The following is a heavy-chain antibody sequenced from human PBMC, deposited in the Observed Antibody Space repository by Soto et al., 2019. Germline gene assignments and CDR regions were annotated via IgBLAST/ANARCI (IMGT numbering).Heavy chain of an antibody. CDR3: ARYGVATRWVLPHGMDA. D-gene: IGHD5-12*01. J-gene: IGHJ6*02. Sequence: QAQLVQSGDEVKKPGASVKVSCKASGYTFTSYGITWVRQAPGQGLEWMGWINGHDGNTNYAQKFQGRVTMTTDTSTGTGYMELRSLRSDDTAIYYCARYGVATRWVLPHGMDAWGQGTTVIVSS. CDR2: INGHDGNT. CDR1: GYTFTSYG. V-gene: IGHV1-18*01.